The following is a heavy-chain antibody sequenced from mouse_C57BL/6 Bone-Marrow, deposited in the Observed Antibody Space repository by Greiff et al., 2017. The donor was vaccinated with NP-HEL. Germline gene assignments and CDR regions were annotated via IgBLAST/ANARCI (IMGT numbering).Heavy chain of an antibody. D-gene: IGHD1-1*02. CDR1: GYTFTDYY. J-gene: IGHJ4*01. Sequence: EVQLQQSGPELVKPGASVKISCKASGYTFTDYYMNWVKQSHGKSLEWIGDINPNNGGTSYNQKFKGKATLTVDKSSSTAYMELRSLTSEDSAVYYCAKSLGGKGAMDYWGQGTSVTVSS. CDR2: INPNNGGT. CDR3: AKSLGGKGAMDY. V-gene: IGHV1-26*01.